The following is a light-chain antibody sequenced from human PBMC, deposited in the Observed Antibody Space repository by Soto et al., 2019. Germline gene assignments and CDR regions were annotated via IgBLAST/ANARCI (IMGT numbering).Light chain of an antibody. CDR2: RAS. CDR3: QHYNDYSRV. J-gene: IGKJ1*01. Sequence: DLQMTQSPSTLSASIGDTVTITCRTSQSVDTWLAWYQHKAGKAPKLLIYRASSLATGLPSRFSGSGSGTAFTLTITSLQPDDFATYYCQHYNDYSRVFGQGTQVEIK. CDR1: QSVDTW. V-gene: IGKV1-5*03.